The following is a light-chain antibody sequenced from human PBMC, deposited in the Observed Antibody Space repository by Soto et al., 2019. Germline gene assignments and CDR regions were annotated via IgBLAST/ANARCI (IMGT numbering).Light chain of an antibody. CDR3: QHLHTYPYT. CDR1: QGIASY. J-gene: IGKJ2*01. CDR2: AAS. Sequence: IQLTQSPSSLSASVGDRVTITCRASQGIASYLAWCQQKPGKAPKLLIYAASTLQTGVPSRFSGSGSGTDFTLTIGSLQPEDFATYYCQHLHTYPYTFGQGTKLEIK. V-gene: IGKV1-9*01.